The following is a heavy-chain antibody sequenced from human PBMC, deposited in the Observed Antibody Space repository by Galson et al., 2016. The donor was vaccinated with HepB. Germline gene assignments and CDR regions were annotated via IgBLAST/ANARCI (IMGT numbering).Heavy chain of an antibody. CDR2: ISYDGSLK. V-gene: IGHV3-30*03. CDR1: GFIFRNYG. J-gene: IGHJ4*02. CDR3: ARPNTAVPSSYFDC. D-gene: IGHD5-18*01. Sequence: SLRLSCAASGFIFRNYGMHWVRQAPGKGLEWVAVISYDGSLKYYADAVEGRLTISRDNSKNTLYLQMNSLRAEDTAVYYCARPNTAVPSSYFDCWGQGTLVTVSS.